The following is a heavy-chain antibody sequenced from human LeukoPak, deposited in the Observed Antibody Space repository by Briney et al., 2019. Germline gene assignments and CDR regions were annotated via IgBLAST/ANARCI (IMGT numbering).Heavy chain of an antibody. V-gene: IGHV3-30*18. D-gene: IGHD3-10*01. CDR2: ISDDGSNK. Sequence: PGGSLRLSCAASGFTFSSDGMHWVRQAPGKGLEWVAVISDDGSNKYYADSVKGRFTISRDNSKNTLYLQMDRLRVEDTAVYYCAKMTGIMVRGVMDYWGQGTLVTVSS. CDR1: GFTFSSDG. CDR3: AKMTGIMVRGVMDY. J-gene: IGHJ4*02.